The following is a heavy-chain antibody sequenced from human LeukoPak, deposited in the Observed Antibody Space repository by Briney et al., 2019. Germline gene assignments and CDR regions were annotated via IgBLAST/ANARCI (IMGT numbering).Heavy chain of an antibody. Sequence: GESLKISCKGSGYSFTRYWIGWVRQMPGKGLEWMGIIYPGDSDTRYSPSFQGPVTIPADKFLGTAFPQWGSLKASDTAMYYCARLAAPYVGPPFFDYWGQGTLVTVSS. D-gene: IGHD2-15*01. CDR1: GYSFTRYW. CDR3: ARLAAPYVGPPFFDY. V-gene: IGHV5-51*01. CDR2: IYPGDSDT. J-gene: IGHJ4*02.